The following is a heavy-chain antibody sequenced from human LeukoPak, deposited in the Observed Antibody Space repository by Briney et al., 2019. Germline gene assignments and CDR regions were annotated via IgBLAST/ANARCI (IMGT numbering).Heavy chain of an antibody. J-gene: IGHJ5*02. D-gene: IGHD3-10*01. Sequence: SDTLSLTCTVSGGSISSYYWSWIRQPAGKGLEWIGRIYTSRGTNYNTSLRSRVTMSVDTSKNQFSLKLSSVTAADTAVYYCARDQPSPFGELLRPNASWFDLWGQGTLVTVSS. CDR1: GGSISSYY. V-gene: IGHV4-4*07. CDR2: IYTSRGT. CDR3: ARDQPSPFGELLRPNASWFDL.